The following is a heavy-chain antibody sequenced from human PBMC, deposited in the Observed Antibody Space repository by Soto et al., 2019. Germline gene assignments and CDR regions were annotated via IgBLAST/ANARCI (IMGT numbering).Heavy chain of an antibody. V-gene: IGHV4-34*01. J-gene: IGHJ4*02. CDR3: ARGQPGYYGSGSRRNYFDY. D-gene: IGHD3-10*01. Sequence: RWISKKTGKGLEWIGEINHSGSTNYNPSLKSRVTISVDTSKNQFSLKLSSVTAADTAVYYCARGQPGYYGSGSRRNYFDYWGQGTLVTVSS. CDR2: INHSGST.